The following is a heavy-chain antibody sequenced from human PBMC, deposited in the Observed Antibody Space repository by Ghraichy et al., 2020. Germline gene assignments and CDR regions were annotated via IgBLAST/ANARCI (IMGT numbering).Heavy chain of an antibody. V-gene: IGHV4-59*01. J-gene: IGHJ4*02. CDR2: IYYSGST. CDR1: GGSISSYY. D-gene: IGHD3-10*01. CDR3: ARGHKYGSGIV. Sequence: SETLSLTCTVSGGSISSYYWSWIRQPPGKGLEWIGYIYYSGSTNYNPSLKSRVTISVDTSKNQFSMKLSFVTAADTAVYYCARGHKYGSGIVGGQGTLVTVS.